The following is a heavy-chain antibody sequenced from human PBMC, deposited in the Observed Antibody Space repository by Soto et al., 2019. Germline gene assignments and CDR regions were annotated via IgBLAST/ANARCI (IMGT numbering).Heavy chain of an antibody. CDR3: ERTVSTPPAWLDC. Sequence: SETLSLTCTVSGGSISSYYWSWIGQPPGKGLEWIGYIYYSGSTNYNPSLKSRVTISVDTSKNQFSLKLSSVTAADTAVYYCERTVSTPPAWLDCWGQGTLGTASS. D-gene: IGHD4-4*01. CDR1: GGSISSYY. V-gene: IGHV4-59*08. CDR2: IYYSGST. J-gene: IGHJ5*01.